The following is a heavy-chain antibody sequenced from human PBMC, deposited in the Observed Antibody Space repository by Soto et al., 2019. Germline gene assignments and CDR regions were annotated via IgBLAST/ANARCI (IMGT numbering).Heavy chain of an antibody. V-gene: IGHV3-23*01. D-gene: IGHD1-26*01. Sequence: GGSLRLSCEASGFTFSSYAMSWVRLTPGKGLQWLSAISGSGDNTYYADSVKGHFTISRDSSKNTLFLQMDSLRVDDTAVYYCARSMYSGSYYRLDYWGQGTLVTVSS. CDR1: GFTFSSYA. J-gene: IGHJ4*02. CDR2: ISGSGDNT. CDR3: ARSMYSGSYYRLDY.